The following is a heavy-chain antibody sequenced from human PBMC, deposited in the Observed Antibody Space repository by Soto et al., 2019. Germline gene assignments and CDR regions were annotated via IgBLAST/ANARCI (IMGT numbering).Heavy chain of an antibody. CDR2: ISYDGSNK. V-gene: IGHV3-30-3*01. CDR1: GFTFSSYA. Sequence: QVQLVESGGGVVQPGRSLRLSCAASGFTFSSYAMHWVRQAPGKGLEWVAVISYDGSNKYYADSVKGRFTISIDNSKNTLYLQMNSLRAEDTAVYYCARPYCGGDCDPHGMDVWGQGTTVTVSS. D-gene: IGHD2-21*02. CDR3: ARPYCGGDCDPHGMDV. J-gene: IGHJ6*02.